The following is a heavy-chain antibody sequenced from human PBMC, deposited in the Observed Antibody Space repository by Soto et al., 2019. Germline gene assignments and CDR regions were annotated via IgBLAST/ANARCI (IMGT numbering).Heavy chain of an antibody. V-gene: IGHV3-53*01. D-gene: IGHD1-26*01. CDR3: ARLEFGWELGVGSLDA. Sequence: PGGSLRLSCAASGFSVSSNYMSWVRQAPGKGLEWVSLIYSVGSTYYADSVKGRFTISRDNSKNTLYLQMNSLRAEDTAVYYCARLEFGWELGVGSLDAWGQGTLVTVP. CDR1: GFSVSSNY. CDR2: IYSVGST. J-gene: IGHJ5*02.